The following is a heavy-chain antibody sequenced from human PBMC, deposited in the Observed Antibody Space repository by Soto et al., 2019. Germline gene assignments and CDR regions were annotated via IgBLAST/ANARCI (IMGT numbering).Heavy chain of an antibody. D-gene: IGHD2-15*01. V-gene: IGHV1-8*01. CDR2: MNPNSGNT. Sequence: QVQLVQSGAEVKKPGASVTVSCKASGYTFTNYDINWVRQATGQGLEWMGWMNPNSGNTGDAQRFQRRGTMTRNITKSTAYLELSSLRSEDTAVYYCARVPSTPYCRDDICYYSEYFQHWGRGTLVTVSS. CDR1: GYTFTNYD. J-gene: IGHJ1*01. CDR3: ARVPSTPYCRDDICYYSEYFQH.